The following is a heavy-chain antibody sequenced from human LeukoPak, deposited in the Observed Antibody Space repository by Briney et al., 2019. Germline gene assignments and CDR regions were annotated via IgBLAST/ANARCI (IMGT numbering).Heavy chain of an antibody. CDR1: GYTFTSYG. CDR3: AREMYYDILTGTYYYYYYGMDV. D-gene: IGHD3-9*01. CDR2: ISAYNGNT. J-gene: IGHJ6*02. Sequence: GASVKVSCKASGYTFTSYGISWVRQAPGQGLEWMGWISAYNGNTNYAQKLQGRVTMTTDTSTSTAYMELRSLRSDDTAVYYCAREMYYDILTGTYYYYYYGMDVWGQGTAVIVSS. V-gene: IGHV1-18*01.